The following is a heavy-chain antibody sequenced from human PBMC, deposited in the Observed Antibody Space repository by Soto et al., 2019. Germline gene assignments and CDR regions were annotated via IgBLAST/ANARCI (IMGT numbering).Heavy chain of an antibody. J-gene: IGHJ5*02. CDR3: TRDASRDSSARGWFDP. Sequence: EVQLVESGGGLVKPGGSLRLSCAASGFTFRSFTMNWVSQAPGKGLQWVSTISSNSAYIYYTDALRGRFTISRDNAKNSLHLQLNSLRAEYSAVYYCTRDASRDSSARGWFDPWGPGPLVTVSS. CDR1: GFTFRSFT. V-gene: IGHV3-21*02. CDR2: ISSNSAYI. D-gene: IGHD6-13*01.